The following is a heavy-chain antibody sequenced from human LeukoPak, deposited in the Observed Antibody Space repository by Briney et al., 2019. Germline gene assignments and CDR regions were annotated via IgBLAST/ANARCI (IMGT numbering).Heavy chain of an antibody. CDR3: ATAAYYYDSSGYYYFDY. V-gene: IGHV4-61*02. J-gene: IGHJ4*02. Sequence: SETLSLTCTVSGGSISSGIYYWSWIRQPTGQGLEWIGRIYTSGSTNYNPSLKSRVAMSVDTSKNQFSLKLSSVTAADTAVYYCATAAYYYDSSGYYYFDYWGQGTLVTVSS. CDR2: IYTSGST. D-gene: IGHD3-22*01. CDR1: GGSISSGIYY.